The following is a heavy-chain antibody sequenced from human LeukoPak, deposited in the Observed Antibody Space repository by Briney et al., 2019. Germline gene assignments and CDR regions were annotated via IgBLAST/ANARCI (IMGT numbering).Heavy chain of an antibody. J-gene: IGHJ1*01. D-gene: IGHD5-18*01. CDR2: IQYDGSNK. V-gene: IGHV3-30*02. Sequence: PGGSLRLSCAASGFTFSAYGMHWVRQAPGKGLEGVAFIQYDGSNKYYADSVKGRFTISRDNSKNTLYLQINSLRAGDTDVYYCAKDSYDDSIWGQGTLVTVSS. CDR1: GFTFSAYG. CDR3: AKDSYDDSI.